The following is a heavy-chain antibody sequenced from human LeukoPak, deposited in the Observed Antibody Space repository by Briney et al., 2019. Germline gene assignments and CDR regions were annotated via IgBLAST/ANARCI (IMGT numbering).Heavy chain of an antibody. V-gene: IGHV3-23*01. CDR2: ISGSGGST. J-gene: IGHJ5*02. D-gene: IGHD6-19*01. CDR1: GFTFSSYA. CDR3: ANKLAVAGTIVNWFDP. Sequence: PGGSLRLSCAASGFTFSSYAMSWVRQAPGKGLEWVSAISGSGGSTYYADSVKGRFTISRDNSKNTLYLQMNSLRAEDTAVYYCANKLAVAGTIVNWFDPWGQGTLVTVSS.